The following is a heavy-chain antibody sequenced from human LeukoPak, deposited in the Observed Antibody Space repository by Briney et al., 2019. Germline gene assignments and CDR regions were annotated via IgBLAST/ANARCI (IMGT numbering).Heavy chain of an antibody. J-gene: IGHJ5*02. CDR1: GGYITTYY. D-gene: IGHD6-19*01. Sequence: PSETLSLTCHVSGGYITTYYWSWIRQPPGKRLEWIGYAYYSGTNEYNPSLRSRLTMSADASRNQFSLTLSSVTAADTDIYYCATLNIESSSGWFFRSWGQGTLVSVSS. CDR3: ATLNIESSSGWFFRS. CDR2: AYYSGTN. V-gene: IGHV4-59*01.